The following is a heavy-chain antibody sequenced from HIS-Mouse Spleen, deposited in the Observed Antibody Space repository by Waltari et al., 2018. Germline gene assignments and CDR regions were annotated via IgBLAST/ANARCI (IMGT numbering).Heavy chain of an antibody. CDR2: ISYDGSNK. CDR1: GFTFSSYV. CDR3: AKDRGSPLYFDY. D-gene: IGHD1-26*01. V-gene: IGHV3-30*18. Sequence: QVQLVESGGGVVQPGRSLRLSCAASGFTFSSYVMHWVRQAPGKGLEWVAVISYDGSNKYYADSVKGRFTISRDNSKNTLYLQMNSLRAEDTAVYYCAKDRGSPLYFDYWGQGTLVTVSS. J-gene: IGHJ4*02.